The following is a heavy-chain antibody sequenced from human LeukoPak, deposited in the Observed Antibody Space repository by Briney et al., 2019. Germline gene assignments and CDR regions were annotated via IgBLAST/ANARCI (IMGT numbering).Heavy chain of an antibody. CDR1: GFTFSSYA. CDR3: AKVGDSTGWYYFDY. J-gene: IGHJ4*02. CDR2: ISGSGGST. Sequence: PGGSLRLSCAASGFTFSSYAMSWVRQAPGKGLEWVSGISGSGGSTYYADSVKGQFTISRDNSKNTLYLQMNSLRAEDTAVYYCAKVGDSTGWYYFDYWGQGTLVPVSS. D-gene: IGHD6-19*01. V-gene: IGHV3-23*01.